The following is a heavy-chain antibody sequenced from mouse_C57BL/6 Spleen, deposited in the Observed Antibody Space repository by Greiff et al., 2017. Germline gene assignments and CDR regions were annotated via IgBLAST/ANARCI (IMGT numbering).Heavy chain of an antibody. CDR3: ARSRYGSSYDWYFDV. CDR1: GYTFTDYN. CDR2: INPNNGGT. Sequence: VQLQQSGPELVKPGASVKIPCKASGYTFTDYNMDWVKQSHGKSLEWIGDINPNNGGTIYNQKFKGKATLTVDKSSSTAYMELRSLTSEDTAVYYCARSRYGSSYDWYFDVWGTGTTVTVSS. J-gene: IGHJ1*03. D-gene: IGHD1-1*01. V-gene: IGHV1-18*01.